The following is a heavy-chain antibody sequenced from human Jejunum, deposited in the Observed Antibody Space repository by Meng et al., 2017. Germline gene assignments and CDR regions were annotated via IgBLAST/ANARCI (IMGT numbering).Heavy chain of an antibody. Sequence: GALRLSCAGSGFTFSSYWMSWVRQAPGKGLEWVANIKQDGSENYYVDSVKGRFTISRDNAKNSLYLQMKSLRAEDTAVYYCARGAYYGSGSYYNFYWGQGTLVTVSS. CDR3: ARGAYYGSGSYYNFY. CDR2: IKQDGSEN. J-gene: IGHJ4*02. CDR1: GFTFSSYW. V-gene: IGHV3-7*01. D-gene: IGHD3-10*01.